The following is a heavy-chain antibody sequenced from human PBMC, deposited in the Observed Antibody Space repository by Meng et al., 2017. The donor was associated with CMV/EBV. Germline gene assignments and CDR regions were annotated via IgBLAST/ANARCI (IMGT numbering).Heavy chain of an antibody. V-gene: IGHV3-15*01. CDR1: FRDAW. D-gene: IGHD3-3*01. CDR2: IKSKPDGGTT. Sequence: FRDAWMRWVRQAPGKGLEWVGRIKSKPDGGTTDYAAPVKGRFTISRDDSKNTLYLQMNGLKTEDTAVYYCTTRPYTVRFLEWLLSYWGQGTLVTVSS. J-gene: IGHJ4*02. CDR3: TTRPYTVRFLEWLLSY.